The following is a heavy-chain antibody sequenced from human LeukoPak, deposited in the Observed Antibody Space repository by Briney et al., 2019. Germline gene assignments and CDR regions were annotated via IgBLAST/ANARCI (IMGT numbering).Heavy chain of an antibody. Sequence: TSETLSLTCAVSGGSISSGGYSWSWIRQPPGKGLEWIGYIYHSGSTYYNPSLKSRVTISVDRSKNQFSLKLSSVTAADTAVYYCARGLDSSSWYSFDYWGQGTLVTVSS. J-gene: IGHJ4*02. D-gene: IGHD6-13*01. CDR1: GGSISSGGYS. CDR3: ARGLDSSSWYSFDY. CDR2: IYHSGST. V-gene: IGHV4-30-2*01.